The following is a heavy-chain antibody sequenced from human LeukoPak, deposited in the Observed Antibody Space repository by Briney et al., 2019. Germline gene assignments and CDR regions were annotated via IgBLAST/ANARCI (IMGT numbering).Heavy chain of an antibody. D-gene: IGHD7-27*01. CDR1: GGSISSYY. Sequence: SETLSLTCTVSGGSISSYYWSWIRQPPGKGLEWIGYIYYSGSTNYNPSLKSRVTISVDTSKNQFSLKLSSVTAADTAVYYCARGPRGYWGQGTLVTVSS. J-gene: IGHJ4*02. V-gene: IGHV4-59*01. CDR3: ARGPRGY. CDR2: IYYSGST.